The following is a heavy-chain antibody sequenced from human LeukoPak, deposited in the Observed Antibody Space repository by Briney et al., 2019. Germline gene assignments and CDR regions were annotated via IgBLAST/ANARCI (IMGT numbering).Heavy chain of an antibody. J-gene: IGHJ4*02. Sequence: PSETLSLTCTVSGGSISSSSYYWGWICQPPGKGLEWIGSIYYSGSTYYNPSLKSRVTISVDTSKNQFSLKLSSVTAADTAVYYCARDGCSSTSCPLDYWGQGTLVTVSS. V-gene: IGHV4-39*07. CDR3: ARDGCSSTSCPLDY. D-gene: IGHD2-2*01. CDR1: GGSISSSSYY. CDR2: IYYSGST.